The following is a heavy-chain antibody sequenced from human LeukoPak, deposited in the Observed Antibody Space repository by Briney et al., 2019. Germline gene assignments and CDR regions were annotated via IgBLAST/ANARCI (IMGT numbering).Heavy chain of an antibody. Sequence: ASVKVSCKASGGTFSSYAISWVRQAPGQGLEWMGGIIPIFGTVNYAQKFQGRVTITADKSTSTAYMELSSLRSEDTAVYYCARGGAILTAYFSSGRNRMYHFDSWGQGTLVTVSS. V-gene: IGHV1-69*06. CDR2: IIPIFGTV. CDR1: GGTFSSYA. D-gene: IGHD3-9*01. CDR3: ARGGAILTAYFSSGRNRMYHFDS. J-gene: IGHJ4*02.